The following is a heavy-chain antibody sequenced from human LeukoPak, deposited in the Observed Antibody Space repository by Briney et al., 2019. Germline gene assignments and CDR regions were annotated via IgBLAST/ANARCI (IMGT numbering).Heavy chain of an antibody. D-gene: IGHD4-17*01. J-gene: IGHJ4*02. CDR1: GFTISTSG. Sequence: GGSLRLSCAASGFTISTSGMHWVRQTPGQGLEWVAFVRFDETFKYYADSVKGRFTISRDNSRNTVFLQMNSLRLEDTAVYYCARFATTLTSGWGQGTLVIVSS. CDR3: ARFATTLTSG. V-gene: IGHV3-30*02. CDR2: VRFDETFK.